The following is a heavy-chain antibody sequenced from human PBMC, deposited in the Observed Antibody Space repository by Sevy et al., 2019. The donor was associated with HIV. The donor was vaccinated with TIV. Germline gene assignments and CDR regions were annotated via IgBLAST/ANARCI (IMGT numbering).Heavy chain of an antibody. CDR3: AKESVVPAAIEYYYYGIDV. Sequence: GGSLRLSCAASGFTFDDYAMHWVRQAPGKGLEWVSLISWDGGSTYYADSVKGRFTISRDNSKNSLYLQMNSLRAEDTALYYCAKESVVPAAIEYYYYGIDVWGQGTTVTVSS. CDR2: ISWDGGST. D-gene: IGHD2-2*01. CDR1: GFTFDDYA. V-gene: IGHV3-43D*04. J-gene: IGHJ6*02.